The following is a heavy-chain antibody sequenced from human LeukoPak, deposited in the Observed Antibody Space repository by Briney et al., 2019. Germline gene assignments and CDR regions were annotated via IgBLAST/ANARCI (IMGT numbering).Heavy chain of an antibody. V-gene: IGHV4-4*08. Sequence: PSETLSLTCTVSRGSISSYYWSWIRQPPGKGLEWIGSIYPSGSTYYNPSLKSRVTISIDTSKNQFSLKLSSVTAADTAVYYCARAYSSAWYMNWFDPWGQGTLVTVSS. CDR3: ARAYSSAWYMNWFDP. J-gene: IGHJ5*02. D-gene: IGHD6-19*01. CDR1: RGSISSYY. CDR2: IYPSGST.